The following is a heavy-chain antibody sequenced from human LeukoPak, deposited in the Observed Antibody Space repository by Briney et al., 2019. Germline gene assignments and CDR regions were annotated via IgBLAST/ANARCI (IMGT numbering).Heavy chain of an antibody. D-gene: IGHD6-13*01. Sequence: GGSLRLSCAASGFTFSSYTMHWVRQAPGKGLEWVAVISFDANNKFYADSVKGRFTISRDNSKNTLYLQMNSLRPEDTAVYYCAKGGGTGYSSSWYSNWGQGTLVTVSS. CDR1: GFTFSSYT. CDR3: AKGGGTGYSSSWYSN. CDR2: ISFDANNK. J-gene: IGHJ4*02. V-gene: IGHV3-30*04.